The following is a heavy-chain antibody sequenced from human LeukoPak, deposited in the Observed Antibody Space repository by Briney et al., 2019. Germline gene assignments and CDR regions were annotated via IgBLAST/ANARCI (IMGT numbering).Heavy chain of an antibody. V-gene: IGHV4-4*07. Sequence: SETLSLTCSVSGGAIISYYWSWIRQPAGKGPEWIGRIYPTGNTDYNPSLKTRVTMSTDLSKKQFSLRLRSVTAADTAVYYCARDLPKLWFGELLSLHMDVWGKGTTVTVSS. D-gene: IGHD3-10*01. CDR1: GGAIISYY. CDR3: ARDLPKLWFGELLSLHMDV. J-gene: IGHJ6*03. CDR2: IYPTGNT.